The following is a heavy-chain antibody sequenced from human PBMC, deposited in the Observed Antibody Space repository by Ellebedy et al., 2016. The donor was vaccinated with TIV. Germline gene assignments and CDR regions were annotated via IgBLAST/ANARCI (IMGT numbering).Heavy chain of an antibody. CDR2: IWYDGSNK. D-gene: IGHD2-21*02. Sequence: GGSLRLSXAASGFTFSSYGMHWVRQAPGKGLEWVAVIWYDGSNKYYADSVKGRFTISRDNSKNTLYLQMNSLRAEDTAVYYCAKKTGDPQSFQHWGQGTLVTVSS. CDR3: AKKTGDPQSFQH. J-gene: IGHJ1*01. CDR1: GFTFSSYG. V-gene: IGHV3-33*06.